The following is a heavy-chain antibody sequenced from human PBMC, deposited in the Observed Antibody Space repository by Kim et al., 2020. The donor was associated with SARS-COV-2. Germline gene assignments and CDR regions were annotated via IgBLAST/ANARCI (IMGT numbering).Heavy chain of an antibody. V-gene: IGHV4-34*01. D-gene: IGHD3-10*01. CDR1: GGSVDDYY. J-gene: IGHJ6*02. Sequence: SETLSLTCAVYGGSVDDYYWTWIRQPPGKGLEWVGEIDHSGSPSYNPSLRSRVTISGDASKNQVSSQLTSVTAADTAVYYCARAFGSGRYYGRYYGMGVWGQGTTVTVSS. CDR3: ARAFGSGRYYGRYYGMGV. CDR2: IDHSGSP.